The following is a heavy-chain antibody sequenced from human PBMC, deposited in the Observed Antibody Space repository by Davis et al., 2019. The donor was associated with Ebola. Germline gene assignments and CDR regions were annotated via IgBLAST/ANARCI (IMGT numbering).Heavy chain of an antibody. Sequence: AASVKVSCKASGDTFSSFSFSWVRHAPGQGLEWMGRIIPVLGITNSAQKFQGRVTITADKSTSTAYMELRSLRSDDTAVYYCETGQRWDFDYWGQGTLVTVSS. D-gene: IGHD4-23*01. J-gene: IGHJ4*02. CDR2: IIPVLGIT. V-gene: IGHV1-69*02. CDR1: GDTFSSFS. CDR3: ETGQRWDFDY.